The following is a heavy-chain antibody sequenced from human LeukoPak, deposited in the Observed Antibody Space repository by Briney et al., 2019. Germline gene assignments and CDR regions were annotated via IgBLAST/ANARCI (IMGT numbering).Heavy chain of an antibody. Sequence: GASVKVSCKASGYTFTSYDINWVRQATGQGLEWMGWMNPNSGNTGYAQKFQGRVTMTRNTSISTAYMELSSLRSEDTAVYYCARTVNYYGSGSYPFYYWGQGTLVTVSS. J-gene: IGHJ4*02. CDR1: GYTFTSYD. CDR3: ARTVNYYGSGSYPFYY. D-gene: IGHD3-10*01. CDR2: MNPNSGNT. V-gene: IGHV1-8*01.